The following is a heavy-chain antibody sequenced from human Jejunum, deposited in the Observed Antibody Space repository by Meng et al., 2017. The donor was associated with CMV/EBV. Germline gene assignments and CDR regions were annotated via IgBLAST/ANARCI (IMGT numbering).Heavy chain of an antibody. J-gene: IGHJ4*01. CDR3: ARAGLYGSGLGY. D-gene: IGHD6-19*01. CDR2: ITSDSTYI. CDR1: GFGFDVWW. V-gene: IGHV3-21*01. Sequence: AASGFGFDVWWMSWVRQTPGKGLEWVSSITSDSTYIYYADSVKGRFTISRDNAKNSLYLQMNSLRAEDTAVYYCARAGLYGSGLGYWGQGTLVTVSS.